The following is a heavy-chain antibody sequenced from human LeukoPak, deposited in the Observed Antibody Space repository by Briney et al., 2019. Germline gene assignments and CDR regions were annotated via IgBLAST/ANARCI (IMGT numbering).Heavy chain of an antibody. V-gene: IGHV3-23*01. CDR3: AKGSEYDDSSIDY. J-gene: IGHJ4*02. CDR1: EFTFNNYA. CDR2: ISGSGDST. D-gene: IGHD3-22*01. Sequence: GGSLRLSCAASEFTFNNYAMSWVRQAPGKGLQWVSAISGSGDSTYYADSVQGRFTISRDNSKNTLYLQMNSLRPEDTALYYCAKGSEYDDSSIDYWGQGTLVTVSS.